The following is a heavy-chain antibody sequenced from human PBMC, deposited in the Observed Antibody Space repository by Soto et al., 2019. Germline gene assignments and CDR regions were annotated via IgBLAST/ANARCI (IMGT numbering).Heavy chain of an antibody. CDR2: IYYSGST. V-gene: IGHV4-31*03. D-gene: IGHD4-17*01. J-gene: IGHJ4*02. CDR1: GGPISSGGYY. CDR3: ASGRLEGHYFDY. Sequence: SETLSLTCTVSGGPISSGGYYWSWIRQHPGKGLEWIGYIYYSGSTYYNPSLKSRVTISVDTSKNQFSLKLSSVTAADTAVYYCASGRLEGHYFDYWGQGTLVTVSS.